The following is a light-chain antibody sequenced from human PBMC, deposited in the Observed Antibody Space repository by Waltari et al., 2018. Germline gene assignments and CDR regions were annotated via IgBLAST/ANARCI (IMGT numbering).Light chain of an antibody. J-gene: IGLJ2*01. Sequence: QSVLTQPLSASGTPGQRVTISCSGSSSNIGSNYVSCYQQLPGTAPNLLNYRNNQQPSEVPDRFSGSKASTSTSLAISGLRSGDEAEYYCSAWDDSLSGVVFGGGTKLTV. CDR2: RNN. CDR3: SAWDDSLSGVV. V-gene: IGLV1-47*01. CDR1: SSNIGSNY.